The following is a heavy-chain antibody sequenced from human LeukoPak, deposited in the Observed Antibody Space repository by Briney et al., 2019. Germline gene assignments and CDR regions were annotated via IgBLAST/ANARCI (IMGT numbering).Heavy chain of an antibody. CDR3: ATLSSWFGWFHP. CDR1: GGSISSGSYY. Sequence: PSGTLSLTCTVSGGSISSGSYYWSWIRQPAGKGLEWIGRIYTSGSTNYNPSLKSRVSITVDTSKNHFSLKLNSVTAADTAVYYCATLSSWFGWFHPWGQGTLVTVSS. V-gene: IGHV4-61*02. CDR2: IYTSGST. D-gene: IGHD3-10*01. J-gene: IGHJ5*02.